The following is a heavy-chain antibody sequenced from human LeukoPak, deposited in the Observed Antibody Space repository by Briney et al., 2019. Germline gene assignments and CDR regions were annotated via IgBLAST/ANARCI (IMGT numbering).Heavy chain of an antibody. CDR3: ARNSDYYDYSPQSV. D-gene: IGHD3-22*01. CDR1: GFTFSSSG. V-gene: IGHV3-30*02. J-gene: IGHJ4*02. Sequence: GGSLRLSCAASGFTFSSSGMHWVRQAPGKGLEWVAFIRYNGRTTYYADSVKGRFTISRDNSKNMLFLQMNSLIIEDTAVYYCARNSDYYDYSPQSVWGQGTLVTVS. CDR2: IRYNGRTT.